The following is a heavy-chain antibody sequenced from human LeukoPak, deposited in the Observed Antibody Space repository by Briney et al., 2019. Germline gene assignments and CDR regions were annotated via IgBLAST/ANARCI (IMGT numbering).Heavy chain of an antibody. D-gene: IGHD3-9*01. CDR3: ARPNSPYYDILTGPSYYFDY. Sequence: PSETLSLTCAVSGGSISSGGYSWSWIRQPPGKGLEWIGYIYYSGSTYYNPSLKSRVTISVDTSKNQFSLKLSSVTAADTAVYYCARPNSPYYDILTGPSYYFDYWGQGTLVTVSS. V-gene: IGHV4-30-4*07. CDR1: GGSISSGGYS. CDR2: IYYSGST. J-gene: IGHJ4*02.